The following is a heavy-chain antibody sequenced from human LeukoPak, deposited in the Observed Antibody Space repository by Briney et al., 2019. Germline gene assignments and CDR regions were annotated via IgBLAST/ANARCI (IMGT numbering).Heavy chain of an antibody. V-gene: IGHV3-7*04. Sequence: GGSLRLSCAASGFTFSNSWMSWVRQAPAKGLEWVANINQDESHKDYVDSVKGRFTISRDNAKNSLYLQMNSLRAEDSALYYCVRGVDVWGQGTTVTVSS. CDR1: GFTFSNSW. CDR2: INQDESHK. CDR3: VRGVDV. J-gene: IGHJ6*02.